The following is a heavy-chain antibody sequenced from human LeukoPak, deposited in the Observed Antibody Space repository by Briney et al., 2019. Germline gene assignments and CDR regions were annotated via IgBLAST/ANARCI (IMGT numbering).Heavy chain of an antibody. Sequence: PGGSLRLSCAASGFTFSSYAMSWVRQAPGKGLEWVSPISGSGGSTYYADTVKGRFTISRDNSKNTLYLQMNSLRAEDTAVYYCAKLRWWQISSSFDYWGQGTLVTVSS. J-gene: IGHJ4*02. CDR2: ISGSGGST. V-gene: IGHV3-23*01. D-gene: IGHD4-23*01. CDR3: AKLRWWQISSSFDY. CDR1: GFTFSSYA.